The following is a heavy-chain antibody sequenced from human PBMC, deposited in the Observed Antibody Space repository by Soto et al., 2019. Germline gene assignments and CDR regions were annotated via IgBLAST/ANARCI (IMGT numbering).Heavy chain of an antibody. V-gene: IGHV3-23*05. CDR3: AKGFAVAGFHFES. J-gene: IGHJ4*02. Sequence: GGSLRLSCVVSGFTFNNYAMGWVRQAPGKGLEWVSGITASGNSRYYADSVKDRFTVSRDNSRNTLFLQTDSLGVDDTGTYYCAKGFAVAGFHFESWGQGTVVTVSS. CDR1: GFTFNNYA. D-gene: IGHD6-19*01. CDR2: ITASGNSR.